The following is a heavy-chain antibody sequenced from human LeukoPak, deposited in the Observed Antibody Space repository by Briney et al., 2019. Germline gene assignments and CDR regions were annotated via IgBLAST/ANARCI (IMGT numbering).Heavy chain of an antibody. V-gene: IGHV3-21*01. CDR3: ARVSPSSGYRSSWYAVGKYYFDY. CDR2: ISSSSSYI. Sequence: GGSLRLSCAASVFTFSSYSMNWVRQAPGKGLEWVSSISSSSSYIYYADAVKGRFTISRDNAKNSLYLQMNSLRAEDTAVYSCARVSPSSGYRSSWYAVGKYYFDYWGQGTLVTVSS. CDR1: VFTFSSYS. J-gene: IGHJ4*02. D-gene: IGHD6-13*01.